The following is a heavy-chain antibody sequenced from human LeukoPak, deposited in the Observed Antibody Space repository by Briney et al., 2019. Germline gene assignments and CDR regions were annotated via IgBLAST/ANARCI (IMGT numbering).Heavy chain of an antibody. CDR1: GGTFSSYA. CDR3: ARDILTGYSDY. D-gene: IGHD3-9*01. J-gene: IGHJ4*02. CDR2: IIPILGIA. Sequence: EASVKVSCKASGGTFSSYAISWVRQAPGQGLEWMGRIIPILGIANYAQKFQGRVTITADKSTSTAYMELSSLRSEDTAVYYCARDILTGYSDYWGQGTLVTVSS. V-gene: IGHV1-69*04.